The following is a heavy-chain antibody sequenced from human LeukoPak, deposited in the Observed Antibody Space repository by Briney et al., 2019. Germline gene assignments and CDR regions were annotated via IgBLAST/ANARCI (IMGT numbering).Heavy chain of an antibody. D-gene: IGHD3-10*01. CDR1: GGSISSYY. CDR3: ARRKGYYGSGSYRFDY. V-gene: IGHV4-59*12. Sequence: SETLSLTCTVSGGSISSYYWSWIRQPPGKGLEWIGYIYYSGSTNYNPSLKSRVTISVDTSKNQFSLKLSSVTAADTAVYYCARRKGYYGSGSYRFDYWGQGTLVTVSS. CDR2: IYYSGST. J-gene: IGHJ4*02.